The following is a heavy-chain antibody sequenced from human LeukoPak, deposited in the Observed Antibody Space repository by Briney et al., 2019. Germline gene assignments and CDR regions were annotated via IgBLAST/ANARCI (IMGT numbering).Heavy chain of an antibody. V-gene: IGHV3-64*01. CDR2: ISSNGGST. D-gene: IGHD3-3*01. CDR1: GFTFSSYV. CDR3: ARERGYDFWSGYPTSYYFDY. J-gene: IGHJ4*02. Sequence: GGSLRLSCAASGFTFSSYVMHWVRQAPGKGLEYVSAISSNGGSTYYANSVKGRFTISRDNSKNTLYLQMGSLRAEDMAVYYCARERGYDFWSGYPTSYYFDYWGQGTLVTVSS.